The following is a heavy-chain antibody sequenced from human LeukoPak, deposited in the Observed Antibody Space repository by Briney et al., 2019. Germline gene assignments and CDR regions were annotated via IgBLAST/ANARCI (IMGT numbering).Heavy chain of an antibody. Sequence: PGGSLRLSCAASGFTFSSYWMSWVRQAPGKGLEWVANIKQDGSEKYYVDSVKGRFTISRDNAKNSLYLQMNSLRAEDTAVYYCARGLSYGSGTPKVLWGQGTLVTVSS. D-gene: IGHD3-10*01. CDR1: GFTFSSYW. V-gene: IGHV3-7*01. CDR3: ARGLSYGSGTPKVL. J-gene: IGHJ4*02. CDR2: IKQDGSEK.